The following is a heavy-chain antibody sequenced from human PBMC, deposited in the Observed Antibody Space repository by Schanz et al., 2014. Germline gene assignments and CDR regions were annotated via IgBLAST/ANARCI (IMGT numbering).Heavy chain of an antibody. J-gene: IGHJ6*03. CDR1: GFTFSSYA. Sequence: VQLVQSGGGLVQPGGSLRLSCAASGFTFSSYALHWVRQAPGKGLEWVAFVPFDGSQKFYADSVKGRFTISGDSSKYTVYLQMNSLRADDTAVYYCAKGPYYYYYMDVWGNGTTVTVSS. V-gene: IGHV3-30*04. CDR3: AKGPYYYYYMDV. CDR2: VPFDGSQK.